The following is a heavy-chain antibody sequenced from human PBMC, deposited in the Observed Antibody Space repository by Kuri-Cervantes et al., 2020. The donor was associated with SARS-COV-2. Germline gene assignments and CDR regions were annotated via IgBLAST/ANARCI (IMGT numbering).Heavy chain of an antibody. CDR2: IYYSGST. D-gene: IGHD3-10*01. V-gene: IGHV4-59*01. J-gene: IGHJ6*02. CDR1: GGSISSYY. CDR3: ATSYGGSGSYYYGMDV. Sequence: SETLSLTCTVSGGSISSYYWSWIRQPPGKGLEWIGYIYYSGSTNYNPSLKGRVTISVDTSKNQFSLKLSSVTAADTAVYYCATSYGGSGSYYYGMDVWGQGTTVTVSS.